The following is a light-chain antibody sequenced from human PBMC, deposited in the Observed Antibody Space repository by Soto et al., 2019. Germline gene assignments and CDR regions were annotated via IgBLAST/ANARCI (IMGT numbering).Light chain of an antibody. CDR3: QQYGNSPLT. CDR2: GAS. V-gene: IGKV3-20*01. J-gene: IGKJ4*01. CDR1: QSVSSSY. Sequence: EIVLTQSPGTLSLSPGERATLSCRASQSVSSSYLAWYQQRPGQAPRLLIYGASNRATGIPDRFSGSGSGTDFTLTISRPEPEDFAVYFCQQYGNSPLTFGGGTKVEIK.